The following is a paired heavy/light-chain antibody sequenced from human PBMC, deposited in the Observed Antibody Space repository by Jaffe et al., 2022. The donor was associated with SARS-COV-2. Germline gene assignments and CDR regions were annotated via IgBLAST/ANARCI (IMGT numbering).Light chain of an antibody. J-gene: IGKJ1*01. CDR1: QSVTTY. V-gene: IGKV1-39*01. CDR3: QQTYKTPQT. Sequence: DIQMTQSPSSLSASVGDRITITCRASQSVTTYLNWFQQKPGRAPNLLIYAASSLQSGVPSRFSGSGSGTDFTLTISSLQPEDFATYYCQQTYKTPQTFGLGTTVDIK. CDR2: AAS.
Heavy chain of an antibody. J-gene: IGHJ6*02. Sequence: QVQLQESGPGLVKPSGTLSLICDVSGDSISGSSWWSWVRQPPGKGLEWIGEIYHSGNTNYNPSLKNRVTMSVDKSNNQVSLKLTSVTAADTAVYYCARVARSGAYYGMDVWGQGTTVTVSS. CDR2: IYHSGNT. D-gene: IGHD6-19*01. CDR1: GDSISGSSW. V-gene: IGHV4-4*02. CDR3: ARVARSGAYYGMDV.